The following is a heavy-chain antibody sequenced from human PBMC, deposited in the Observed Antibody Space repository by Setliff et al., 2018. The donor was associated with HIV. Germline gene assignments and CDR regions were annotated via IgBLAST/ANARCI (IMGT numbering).Heavy chain of an antibody. CDR3: ARASFSGYYSHFDY. CDR1: GASIRGHY. V-gene: IGHV4-59*11. J-gene: IGHJ4*02. Sequence: SETLSLTCSVSGASIRGHYWSWIRQSPGKGLEWIGNIYYSGSTNYNPSLKSRVTISVDTSKNQFSLKLSSVTAADTAVYYCARASFSGYYSHFDYWGQGTLVTVSS. CDR2: IYYSGST. D-gene: IGHD3-3*01.